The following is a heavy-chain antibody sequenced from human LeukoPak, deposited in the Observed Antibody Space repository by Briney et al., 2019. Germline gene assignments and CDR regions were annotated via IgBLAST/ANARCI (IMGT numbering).Heavy chain of an antibody. D-gene: IGHD2-2*01. J-gene: IGHJ6*02. CDR1: DGSVSGDI. Sequence: SETLSLTCAVSDGSVSGDIWTWIRQPPGEGLEWVGEINHSGRPNYNPSLKSRVTISVDISKNVCSLKLTSVTAVDTAVYYCVQSTDQYFYGMDVWGQGTSVTVSS. V-gene: IGHV4-34*01. CDR3: VQSTDQYFYGMDV. CDR2: INHSGRP.